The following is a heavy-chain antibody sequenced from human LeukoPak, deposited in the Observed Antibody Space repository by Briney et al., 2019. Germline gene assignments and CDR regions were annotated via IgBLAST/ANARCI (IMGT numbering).Heavy chain of an antibody. CDR3: ASGRTTYYYDSSGYYELHY. J-gene: IGHJ4*02. CDR2: VNPNSGNT. Sequence: ASVKVSCKASGYTFTSYDINWVRQATGQGLEWMGWVNPNSGNTGYAQKFQGRVTMTRNTSISTAYMELSSLRSEDTAVYYCASGRTTYYYDSSGYYELHYWGQGTLVTVSS. CDR1: GYTFTSYD. D-gene: IGHD3-22*01. V-gene: IGHV1-8*01.